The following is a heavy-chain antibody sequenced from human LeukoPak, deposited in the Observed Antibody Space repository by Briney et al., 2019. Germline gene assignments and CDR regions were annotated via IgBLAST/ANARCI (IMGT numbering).Heavy chain of an antibody. J-gene: IGHJ4*02. CDR3: ARQMICGRGNCYGAALDY. CDR2: IHASGTT. V-gene: IGHV4-4*09. Sequence: AETLSLTCTVSGGSISSFYWSWIRQPPGKGLEWIWYIHASGTTNYNPSFKSRVTISVESSTNHFSLKLSSATAADTAVYDCARQMICGRGNCYGAALDYGGQGTLVTVSS. D-gene: IGHD2-15*01. CDR1: GGSISSFY.